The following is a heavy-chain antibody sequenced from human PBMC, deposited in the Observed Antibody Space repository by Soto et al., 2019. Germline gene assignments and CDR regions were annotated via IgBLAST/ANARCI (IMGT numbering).Heavy chain of an antibody. CDR3: ERGKQTYYYGMDV. Sequence: ASVKVSCKASGYTFTSYGISWVRQAPGQGLEWMGWISAYNGNTNYAQKLQGRVTMTTDTSTSTAYMGLRSLRSDDTDVYYCERGKQTYYYGMDVWGQGTTVTVSS. CDR2: ISAYNGNT. J-gene: IGHJ6*02. CDR1: GYTFTSYG. V-gene: IGHV1-18*01.